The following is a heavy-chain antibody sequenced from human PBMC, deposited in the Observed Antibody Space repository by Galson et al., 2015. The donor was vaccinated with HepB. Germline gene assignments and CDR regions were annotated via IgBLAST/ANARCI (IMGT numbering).Heavy chain of an antibody. CDR2: ISGYNGYT. V-gene: IGHV1-18*04. CDR1: GYTFTSYG. Sequence: SVKVSCKASGYTFTSYGISWVRQAPGQGLEWMGWISGYNGYTNYTQKLQGRVTMTTDTFTSTAYMELRSLRSDDTAVYYCARGAEIVVAGRWLDLWGQGTLVTVSS. D-gene: IGHD6-19*01. CDR3: ARGAEIVVAGRWLDL. J-gene: IGHJ5*02.